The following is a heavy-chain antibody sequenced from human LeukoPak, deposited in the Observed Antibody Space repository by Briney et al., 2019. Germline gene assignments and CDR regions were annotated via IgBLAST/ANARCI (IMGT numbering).Heavy chain of an antibody. CDR3: ARAIVGDTLSPDAFDV. CDR1: GFTVSSNY. CDR2: ISSGGST. Sequence: GGSLRLSCAASGFTVSSNYMSWVRQAPGKGLEWVSLISSGGSTYYADSVKGRFTPSRHNSKNTLYFQMNSLRTEDTAVYYCARAIVGDTLSPDAFDVWGQGTMVTVSS. V-gene: IGHV3-53*04. J-gene: IGHJ3*01. D-gene: IGHD1-26*01.